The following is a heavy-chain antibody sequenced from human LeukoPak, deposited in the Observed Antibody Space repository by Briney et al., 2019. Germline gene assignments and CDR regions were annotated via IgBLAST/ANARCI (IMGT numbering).Heavy chain of an antibody. CDR1: GFTFSSYA. Sequence: GGSLRLSCAASGFTFSSYAMSWVRQAPGKGLEWVSSITGSSTYIYYADSVKGRFTISRDNAKNSLYLQMNSLRAEDTAVYYCARDLTVTSTCWFDRWGQGTLVTVSS. J-gene: IGHJ5*02. CDR3: ARDLTVTSTCWFDR. V-gene: IGHV3-21*01. D-gene: IGHD4-11*01. CDR2: ITGSSTYI.